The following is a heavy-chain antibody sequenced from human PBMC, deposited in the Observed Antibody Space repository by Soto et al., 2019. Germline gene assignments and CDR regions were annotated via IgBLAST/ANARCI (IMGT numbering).Heavy chain of an antibody. Sequence: SETLSLTCIVSGGSISSYYWSWVRQPPGKGLEWIGYIYYSGSTNYNPSLKSRVTISVDTSKNQFSLKLGSVTAADTAVYYCARAVLPATAPFDYWGQGTLVTVSS. CDR3: ARAVLPATAPFDY. J-gene: IGHJ4*02. D-gene: IGHD2-2*01. V-gene: IGHV4-59*01. CDR1: GGSISSYY. CDR2: IYYSGST.